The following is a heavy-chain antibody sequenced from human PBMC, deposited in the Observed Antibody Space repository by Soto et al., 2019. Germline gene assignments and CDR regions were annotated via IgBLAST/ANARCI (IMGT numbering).Heavy chain of an antibody. V-gene: IGHV3-21*01. CDR2: ISSSSSYI. CDR3: ASSSVGGITIFGVVPLGRAFDI. CDR1: GFTFSSYS. Sequence: GGSLRLSCAASGFTFSSYSMNWVRQAPGKGLEWVSSISSSSSYIYYADSVKGRFTISRDNAKNSLYLQMNSLRAEDTAVYYCASSSVGGITIFGVVPLGRAFDIWGQGTMVTVSS. J-gene: IGHJ3*02. D-gene: IGHD3-3*01.